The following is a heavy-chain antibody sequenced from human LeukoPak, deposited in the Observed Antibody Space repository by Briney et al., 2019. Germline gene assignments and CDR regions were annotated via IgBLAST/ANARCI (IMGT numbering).Heavy chain of an antibody. D-gene: IGHD3-22*01. V-gene: IGHV4-59*01. Sequence: SETLSLTCAASGGSISSYYWSWIRQPPGKGLEWVGYIYYSGSINYNPSLKSRVTISVDTSKNQFSLKLSSVTAADTAVYYCARDRWDSSGYYSLDYWGQGTLVTVSS. CDR2: IYYSGSI. CDR3: ARDRWDSSGYYSLDY. CDR1: GGSISSYY. J-gene: IGHJ4*02.